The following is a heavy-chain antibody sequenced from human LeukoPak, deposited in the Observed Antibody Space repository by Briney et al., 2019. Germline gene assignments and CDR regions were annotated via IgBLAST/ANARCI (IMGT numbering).Heavy chain of an antibody. Sequence: SETLSLTCTVSGGSISSSGYYWGWVRQPPGRGLEWIGSIYSGGSTYYIPSLKSRLTISLDTSKSQFSLKLSSVTAADTAVYYCARDGGNFDIDYWGQGTLVTVSS. D-gene: IGHD4-23*01. J-gene: IGHJ4*02. CDR1: GGSISSSGYY. CDR2: IYSGGST. V-gene: IGHV4-39*07. CDR3: ARDGGNFDIDY.